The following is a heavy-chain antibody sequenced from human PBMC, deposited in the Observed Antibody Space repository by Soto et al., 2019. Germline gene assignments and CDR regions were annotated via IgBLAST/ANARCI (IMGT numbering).Heavy chain of an antibody. CDR2: IYYSGST. J-gene: IGHJ5*02. CDR1: GGSISSGGYY. Sequence: SETLSLTCTVSGGSISSGGYYWSWIRQHPGKGLEWIGYIYYSGSTYYNPSLKSRVTISVDTSKNQYSLKLSSVTAADTAVYYCARGAHYSSPFRWFDPWGQGTLVTVSS. D-gene: IGHD6-13*01. V-gene: IGHV4-31*03. CDR3: ARGAHYSSPFRWFDP.